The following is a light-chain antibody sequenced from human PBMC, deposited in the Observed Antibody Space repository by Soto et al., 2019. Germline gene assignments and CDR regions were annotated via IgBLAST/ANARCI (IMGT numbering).Light chain of an antibody. V-gene: IGKV1-5*01. Sequence: DFPMTQSPSTLSASVGARVTITCRASQNIRSRLAWFQPKPGKAPTLLIYAASNLQSGVPSRFRVSRSGNEGTLTVSSLQPEEWSTDYGIQDHDDSWPVGKGPKVDIK. CDR1: QNIRSR. J-gene: IGKJ1*01. CDR3: IQDHDDSWP. CDR2: AAS.